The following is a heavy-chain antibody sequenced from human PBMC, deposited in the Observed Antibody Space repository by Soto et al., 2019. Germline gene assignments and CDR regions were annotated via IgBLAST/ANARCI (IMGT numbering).Heavy chain of an antibody. V-gene: IGHV1-18*04. CDR3: ARGILSGYYVEGFDP. D-gene: IGHD3-9*01. J-gene: IGHJ5*02. Sequence: ASVKVSCKASGYSFSSYAITWVRQAPGQGLEWMEWISAYNGDTNYAQKLQGRVSMTTDTSTSQAYMELRSLRLDDTAVYYCARGILSGYYVEGFDPWGQETLVTVSS. CDR1: GYSFSSYA. CDR2: ISAYNGDT.